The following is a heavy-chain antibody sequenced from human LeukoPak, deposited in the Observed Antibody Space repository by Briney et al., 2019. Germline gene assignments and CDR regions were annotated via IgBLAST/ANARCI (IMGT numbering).Heavy chain of an antibody. CDR1: GFTFNTFA. J-gene: IGHJ4*02. CDR2: IFPSGGEI. Sequence: GGSLRLSCEASGFTFNTFAMIWVRQPPGKGLEWVSSIFPSGGEIHHADSVRGRFTISRDNSKSTLSLQTNSLRAEDTAIYYCATYRQVLLPFESWGQGTLVTVSS. V-gene: IGHV3-23*01. D-gene: IGHD2/OR15-2a*01. CDR3: ATYRQVLLPFES.